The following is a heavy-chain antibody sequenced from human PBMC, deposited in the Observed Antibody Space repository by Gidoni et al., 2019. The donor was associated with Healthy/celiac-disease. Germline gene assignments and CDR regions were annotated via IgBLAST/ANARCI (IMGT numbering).Heavy chain of an antibody. D-gene: IGHD2-15*01. CDR1: GFNFSSYE. Sequence: EVQLVESGGGLVQPGGSLRLSCAASGFNFSSYEMHWVGQATGKGLEWVSASGTAGDTYYPGSVKGRFTISRENAKNSLYLQMNSLRAGDTAVYYCARGGQGYCSGGSCFPPPDYWGQGTLVTVSS. CDR3: ARGGQGYCSGGSCFPPPDY. V-gene: IGHV3-13*01. CDR2: SGTAGDT. J-gene: IGHJ4*02.